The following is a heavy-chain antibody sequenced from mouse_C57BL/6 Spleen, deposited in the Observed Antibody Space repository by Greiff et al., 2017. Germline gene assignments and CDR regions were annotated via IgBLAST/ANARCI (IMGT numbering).Heavy chain of an antibody. Sequence: EVQLVESGEGLVKPGGSLKLSCAASGFTFSSYAMSWVRQTPEKRLEWVAYISSGGDYIYYADTVKGRFTISRDNARNTLYLQMGSLKSEDTAMYYCTRDGSVRDGDAMDYWGQGTSVTVSS. CDR2: ISSGGDYI. V-gene: IGHV5-9-1*02. D-gene: IGHD2-14*01. CDR3: TRDGSVRDGDAMDY. J-gene: IGHJ4*01. CDR1: GFTFSSYA.